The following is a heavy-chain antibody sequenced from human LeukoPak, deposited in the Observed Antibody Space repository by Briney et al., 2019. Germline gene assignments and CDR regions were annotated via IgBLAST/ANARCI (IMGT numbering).Heavy chain of an antibody. V-gene: IGHV3-53*01. J-gene: IGHJ4*02. CDR1: GFTVSNNF. Sequence: GGSLRLSCAASGFTVSNNFMSWVRQAPGKGLEWVSVIFRGGTKDYADSVRGRFTISRDNSKYTLYLQMNSLRAEDTAVYYCGGGDGHNHGDYWGQGTLVTVSS. D-gene: IGHD5-24*01. CDR2: IFRGGTK. CDR3: GGGDGHNHGDY.